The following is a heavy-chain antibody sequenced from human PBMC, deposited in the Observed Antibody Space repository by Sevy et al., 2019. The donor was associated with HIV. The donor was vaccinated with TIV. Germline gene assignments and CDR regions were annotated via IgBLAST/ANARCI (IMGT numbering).Heavy chain of an antibody. CDR3: AKDSYSGSYLGTIDY. D-gene: IGHD1-26*01. CDR2: IWYDGSNK. V-gene: IGHV3-33*06. CDR1: GFTFSSYG. J-gene: IGHJ4*02. Sequence: GGSLRLSCAASGFTFSSYGMHWGRQAPGKGLEWVAVIWYDGSNKYYAHSVKGRFTISRDNSKNTLYLQMNSLRAEDTAVYYCAKDSYSGSYLGTIDYWGQGTLVTVSS.